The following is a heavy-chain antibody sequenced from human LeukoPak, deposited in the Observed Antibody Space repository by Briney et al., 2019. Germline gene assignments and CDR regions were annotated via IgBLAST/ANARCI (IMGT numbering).Heavy chain of an antibody. CDR2: INWNGGST. J-gene: IGHJ3*02. Sequence: GGSLRLSCAASGFIFDDYGMSWVRQAPGKGLEWVSGINWNGGSTGYADSVKGRFTISRDNAKNSLYLQMNSLGAEDTALCYCARGVAVAGTGAFDIWGQGTMVTVSS. CDR1: GFIFDDYG. CDR3: ARGVAVAGTGAFDI. V-gene: IGHV3-20*04. D-gene: IGHD6-19*01.